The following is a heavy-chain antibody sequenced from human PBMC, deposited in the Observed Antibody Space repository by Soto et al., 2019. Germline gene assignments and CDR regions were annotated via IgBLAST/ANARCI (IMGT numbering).Heavy chain of an antibody. D-gene: IGHD5-12*01. Sequence: QLQLQESGPGLVKPSETLSLTCTVSGGSISSSSYYWGWIRQPPGKGLEWIGSIYYSGSTYYNPSLKSRVTISVDPSKNQFSLKLSSVTAADTAVYYCARCLGGYDPYYYYYYMDVWGKGTTVTVSS. V-gene: IGHV4-39*01. CDR2: IYYSGST. J-gene: IGHJ6*03. CDR3: ARCLGGYDPYYYYYYMDV. CDR1: GGSISSSSYY.